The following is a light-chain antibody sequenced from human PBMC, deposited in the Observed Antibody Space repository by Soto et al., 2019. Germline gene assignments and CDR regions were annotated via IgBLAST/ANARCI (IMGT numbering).Light chain of an antibody. Sequence: QSALTQPRSVSGSPGQSVTISCTGTNSDVGGYNYVSWYQQYPGKAPKLMISGVSERPSGVPDRFSGSKSGNTASLTISGLQAEDEADYYCCTFAGRYSYVFGSGTQLTVL. V-gene: IGLV2-11*01. J-gene: IGLJ7*01. CDR3: CTFAGRYSYV. CDR2: GVS. CDR1: NSDVGGYNY.